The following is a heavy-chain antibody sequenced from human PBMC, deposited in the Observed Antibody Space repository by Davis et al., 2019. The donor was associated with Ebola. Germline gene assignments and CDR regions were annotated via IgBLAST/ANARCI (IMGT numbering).Heavy chain of an antibody. CDR2: LNGDGSST. D-gene: IGHD4-23*01. CDR3: ARAHGLYFGGSYDV. V-gene: IGHV3-74*01. CDR1: GFSFRTYW. J-gene: IGHJ4*02. Sequence: GESLKISCAASGFSFRTYWMHWVRQAPGKGLVCVSRLNGDGSSTTYADSVKGRFTISRDNAKNTVYLQMNSLRAEDTAVYYCARAHGLYFGGSYDVWGQGTLVTVSS.